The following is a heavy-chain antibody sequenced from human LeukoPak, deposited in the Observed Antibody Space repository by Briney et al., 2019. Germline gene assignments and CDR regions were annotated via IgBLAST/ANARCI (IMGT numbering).Heavy chain of an antibody. CDR2: ISYSGNT. CDR3: ARDRDSGWPLDY. V-gene: IGHV4-59*01. D-gene: IGHD6-19*01. Sequence: SETLSLTXTVSGGSISSYYWNWIRQPPGKGLEWIGYISYSGNTNYSPSLRSRVTISLDTSKKQFSLNLSSVTAADTAVYYCARDRDSGWPLDYWGQGTLVTVSS. J-gene: IGHJ4*02. CDR1: GGSISSYY.